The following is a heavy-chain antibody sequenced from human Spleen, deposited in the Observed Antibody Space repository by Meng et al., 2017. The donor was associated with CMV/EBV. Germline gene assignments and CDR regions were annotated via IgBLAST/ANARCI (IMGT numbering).Heavy chain of an antibody. CDR3: AREADIDTGYYYYYGMDV. Sequence: ASVKVSCKASGYTFTGYYMHWVRQAPGQGLEWMGWINPNSGGTNYAQKLQGRVTMTTDTSTSTAYMELRSLRSDDTAVYYCAREADIDTGYYYYYGMDVWGQGTTVTVSS. V-gene: IGHV1-2*02. D-gene: IGHD5-12*01. CDR1: GYTFTGYY. J-gene: IGHJ6*02. CDR2: INPNSGGT.